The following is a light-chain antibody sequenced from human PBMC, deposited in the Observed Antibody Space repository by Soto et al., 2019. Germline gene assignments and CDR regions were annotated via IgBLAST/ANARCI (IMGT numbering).Light chain of an antibody. CDR2: KVS. V-gene: IGKV2-30*01. CDR1: QSLVYSDGNIY. Sequence: DVVMTQSPLSLPVTLGQPASISCWSSQSLVYSDGNIYLHWFQQRPGQSPRRLIYKVSNRDSGVPDRFSGSGSGTDFTLKISRVEAEDVGVYYCMRGTHWPFTFGPGTKVEIK. CDR3: MRGTHWPFT. J-gene: IGKJ3*01.